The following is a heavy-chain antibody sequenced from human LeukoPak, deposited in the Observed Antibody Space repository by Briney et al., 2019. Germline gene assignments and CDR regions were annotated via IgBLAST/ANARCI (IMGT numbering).Heavy chain of an antibody. Sequence: PSETLSLTCAVSGYSISSGYYWGWIRQPPGKGLEWIGSIYHSGSTYYNPSLKSRVTISVDTSKNQFSLKLSSVTAADTAVYYCARDKRPNYYDSSGHFDYWGQGTLVTVSS. CDR2: IYHSGST. CDR3: ARDKRPNYYDSSGHFDY. V-gene: IGHV4-38-2*02. CDR1: GYSISSGYY. D-gene: IGHD3-22*01. J-gene: IGHJ4*02.